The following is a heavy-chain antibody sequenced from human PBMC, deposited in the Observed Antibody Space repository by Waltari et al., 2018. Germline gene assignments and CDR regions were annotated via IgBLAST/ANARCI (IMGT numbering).Heavy chain of an antibody. CDR3: ARFRGSYYPDY. D-gene: IGHD1-26*01. CDR2: IYHSGST. V-gene: IGHV4-38-2*01. CDR1: GYSISSGYY. J-gene: IGHJ4*02. Sequence: QVQLQESGPGLVKPSETLSLTCAVSGYSISSGYYWGWIRQPPGKGLEWIGSIYHSGSTYYNPSLKSRVTISVDTSKNQFSLKLSSVTAADTAVYYCARFRGSYYPDYWGQGTLVTVSS.